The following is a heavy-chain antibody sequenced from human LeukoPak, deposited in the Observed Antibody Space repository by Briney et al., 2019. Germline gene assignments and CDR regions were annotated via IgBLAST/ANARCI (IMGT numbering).Heavy chain of an antibody. Sequence: SETLSLTCTVSGGSISSSRDYWAWLRQPPGKGLEWIANIYYSGSTYYNPSLKSRVTISVDTSKSQFSLKLSSVTAADTAVYYCARGAHITMIVVVIKGSDAFDIWGQGTMVTVSS. CDR2: IYYSGST. D-gene: IGHD3-22*01. J-gene: IGHJ3*02. CDR3: ARGAHITMIVVVIKGSDAFDI. CDR1: GGSISSSRDY. V-gene: IGHV4-39*07.